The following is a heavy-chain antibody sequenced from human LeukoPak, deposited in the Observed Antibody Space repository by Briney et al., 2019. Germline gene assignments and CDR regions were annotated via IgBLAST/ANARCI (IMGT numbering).Heavy chain of an antibody. J-gene: IGHJ6*02. CDR3: ARGRGSSGWYEKNYYGMDV. V-gene: IGHV5-51*01. Sequence: GESLKISCKGSRYSFTSYWIGWVRQMPGKGLEWMGIIYPGDSDTRYSPSFQGQVTISADKSISTAYLQWSSLKASDTAMYYCARGRGSSGWYEKNYYGMDVWGQGTTVTVSS. D-gene: IGHD6-19*01. CDR1: RYSFTSYW. CDR2: IYPGDSDT.